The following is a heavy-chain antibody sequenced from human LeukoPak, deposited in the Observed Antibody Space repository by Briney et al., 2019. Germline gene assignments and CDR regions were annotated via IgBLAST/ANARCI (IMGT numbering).Heavy chain of an antibody. V-gene: IGHV1-8*02. CDR2: MNPNSGNT. Sequence: ASVKVSCKASGYTFTSYDINWVRQATGQGLEWMGWMNPNSGNTGYAQKFQGRVTMTRNTSISTAYMELSSLRSEDTAVYYCARGPGIAVAGTYYYYYYYMDVWGKGTTITISS. CDR3: ARGPGIAVAGTYYYYYYYMDV. CDR1: GYTFTSYD. D-gene: IGHD6-19*01. J-gene: IGHJ6*03.